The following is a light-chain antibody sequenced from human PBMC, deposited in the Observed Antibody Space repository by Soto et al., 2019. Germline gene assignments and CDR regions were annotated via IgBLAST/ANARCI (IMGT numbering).Light chain of an antibody. Sequence: QSVLTQEPSASGTAGQGVTISCSGSDSNIGSNSVYWYQHLPKTAPKLLIYYNNQRPSGVPDRFSGSRSGTSASLAISGNRSEDEADYYCAAWDDSLRACVFGTGTKVTVL. J-gene: IGLJ1*01. V-gene: IGLV1-47*02. CDR3: AAWDDSLRACV. CDR2: YNN. CDR1: DSNIGSNS.